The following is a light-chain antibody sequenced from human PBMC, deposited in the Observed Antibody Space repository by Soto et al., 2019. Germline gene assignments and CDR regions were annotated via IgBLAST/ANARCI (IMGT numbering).Light chain of an antibody. CDR3: SSYPTRNTRQTL. J-gene: IGLJ1*01. CDR1: SSDVGGYNY. Sequence: QSALTQPASVSGSPVQSITISCTGTSSDVGGYNYVSWYQHHPGKAPKLIIYDVSNRPSGVSNPFSGSKSGNTASLTISGLQPEDEADYYCSSYPTRNTRQTLLGTGTKVTVL. CDR2: DVS. V-gene: IGLV2-14*03.